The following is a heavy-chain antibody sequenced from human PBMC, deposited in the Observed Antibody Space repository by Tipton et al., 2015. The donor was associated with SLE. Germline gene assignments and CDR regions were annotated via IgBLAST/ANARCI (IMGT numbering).Heavy chain of an antibody. J-gene: IGHJ4*02. CDR3: ARVFDFWSGYWFDY. Sequence: TLSLTCAVSGYSISSGYYWGWIRQPPGKGLEWIGRIYHSGSTYYNPSLKSRVTISVDTSKNQFSLKLSSVTAADTAVYYCARVFDFWSGYWFDYWGQGTLVTVSS. CDR2: IYHSGST. V-gene: IGHV4-38-2*01. CDR1: GYSISSGYY. D-gene: IGHD3-3*01.